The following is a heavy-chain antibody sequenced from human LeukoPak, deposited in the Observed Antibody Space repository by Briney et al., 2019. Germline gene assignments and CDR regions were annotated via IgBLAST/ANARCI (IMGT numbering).Heavy chain of an antibody. V-gene: IGHV3-69-1*01. Sequence: GGSLRLSCAASGFTFSAYDMNWVRQAPGKGLEWVSYISRSNNVYYADSVKGRFTISRDNAKNSLYLQMNSLRAEDTAVYYCAYSNSFDYWGQGTLVTVSS. CDR2: ISRSNNV. CDR1: GFTFSAYD. D-gene: IGHD4-11*01. J-gene: IGHJ4*02. CDR3: AYSNSFDY.